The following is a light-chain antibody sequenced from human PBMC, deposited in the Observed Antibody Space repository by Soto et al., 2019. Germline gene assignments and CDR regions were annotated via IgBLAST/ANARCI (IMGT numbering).Light chain of an antibody. Sequence: DTGFPQSPATLSLSPGVRATLSRRASQSVSSSLAWYQQKPGKAPRLLIYGASTRDSGVPARFSGSGSGTDFTLTISRLEPDDFAVYYCQQYGSSPRTFGQGTKVDIK. CDR2: GAS. J-gene: IGKJ1*01. V-gene: IGKV3-20*01. CDR1: QSVSSS. CDR3: QQYGSSPRT.